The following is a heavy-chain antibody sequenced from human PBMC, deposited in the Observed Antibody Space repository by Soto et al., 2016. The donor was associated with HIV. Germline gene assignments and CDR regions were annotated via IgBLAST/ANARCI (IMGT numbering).Heavy chain of an antibody. J-gene: IGHJ4*02. V-gene: IGHV3-66*01. CDR3: ARDRPGYSDRTGSSGVGYFEN. CDR2: IYSGGNT. D-gene: IGHD3-22*01. CDR1: GFTVSSGY. Sequence: EVQLVESGGGLVQPGGSLRLSCAASGFTVSSGYMSWVRQTPGKGLEWVSVIYSGGNTYYANSVAGRFTTSRDNSNNILFLQMNSLRAEDTAVYFCARDRPGYSDRTGSSGVGYFENWGQGNLVTVSS.